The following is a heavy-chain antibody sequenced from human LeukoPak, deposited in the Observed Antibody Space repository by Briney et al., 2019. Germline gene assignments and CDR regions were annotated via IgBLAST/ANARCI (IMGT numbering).Heavy chain of an antibody. CDR1: GFTFRSYA. D-gene: IGHD6-13*01. J-gene: IGHJ1*01. CDR2: ISYDGSNK. V-gene: IGHV3-30-3*01. Sequence: GGSLRLSCAASGFTFRSYAMHWVRQAPGKGLEWVAVISYDGSNKYYADSVKGRFTISRDNSKNTLYLRMNRLRAEDTAVYFCASSSWSSEYFHYWGQGTLVTVSS. CDR3: ASSSWSSEYFHY.